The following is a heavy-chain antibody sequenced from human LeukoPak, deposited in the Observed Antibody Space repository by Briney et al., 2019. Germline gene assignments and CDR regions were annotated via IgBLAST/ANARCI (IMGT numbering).Heavy chain of an antibody. CDR3: ARASYYYDSSGYYTLFAFDY. D-gene: IGHD3-22*01. Sequence: ASETLSLTCTVSGGSISFYYWSWIRQPPGKGLEWIGYISYSGNTNYNPSLQSRVTISVDTSKNQFSLKLSSVTAADTAVYYCARASYYYDSSGYYTLFAFDYWGQGTLVTVSS. V-gene: IGHV4-59*01. J-gene: IGHJ4*02. CDR1: GGSISFYY. CDR2: ISYSGNT.